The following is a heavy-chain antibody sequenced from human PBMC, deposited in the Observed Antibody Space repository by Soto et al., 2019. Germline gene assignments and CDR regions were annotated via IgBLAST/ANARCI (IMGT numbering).Heavy chain of an antibody. V-gene: IGHV3-23*01. CDR2: ISGSRGST. CDR1: GFTFSSYA. J-gene: IGHJ4*02. D-gene: IGHD3-22*01. Sequence: EVQLLESGGGLVQPGGSLRLSCAASGFTFSSYAMSWVRHAPGTAMEWVSAISGSRGSTYYADSVKSLFTNSRHNSQNAVYLQMNGLRSGDTAAYYCARAKGWLRVPSQIDYWRQGTLVTVSS. CDR3: ARAKGWLRVPSQIDY.